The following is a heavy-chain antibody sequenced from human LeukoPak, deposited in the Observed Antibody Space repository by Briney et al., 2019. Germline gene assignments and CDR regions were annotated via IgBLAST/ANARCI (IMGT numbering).Heavy chain of an antibody. V-gene: IGHV1-2*02. Sequence: ASVKVSCKASGYTFTGYYMHWVRQAPGQGLEWMGWINPNSGGTNYAQKFQGRVTMTRDTSISTAHMELSRLRSDDTAVYYCARDRIRSIAVAGTGLIDYWGQGTLVTVSS. CDR1: GYTFTGYY. J-gene: IGHJ4*02. CDR2: INPNSGGT. D-gene: IGHD6-19*01. CDR3: ARDRIRSIAVAGTGLIDY.